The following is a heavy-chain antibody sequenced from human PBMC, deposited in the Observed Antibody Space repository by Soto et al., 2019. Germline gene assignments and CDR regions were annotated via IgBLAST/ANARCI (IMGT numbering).Heavy chain of an antibody. Sequence: ASVKVSCKASGYTFTSYDINWVRQATGQGLEWMGWMNPNSGNTGYAQKFQGRVTMTRNTSISTAYMELSSLRSEDTAVYYCARGQLEWLLALYYYYMDVWGKGTTVTVSS. CDR1: GYTFTSYD. CDR2: MNPNSGNT. J-gene: IGHJ6*03. D-gene: IGHD3-3*01. CDR3: ARGQLEWLLALYYYYMDV. V-gene: IGHV1-8*01.